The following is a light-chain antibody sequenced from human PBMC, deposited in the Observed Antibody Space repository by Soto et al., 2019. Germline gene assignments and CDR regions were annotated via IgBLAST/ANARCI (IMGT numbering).Light chain of an antibody. Sequence: DIPMTQSPSTLFASVGDRVTITCRASQNINSWLAWYQQRPGNAPKVLIYDASTLESGVPSRFSGSRSGTEFTLTISSLQPDDFATYYCQQYDTYWTFGQGIKVDIK. CDR3: QQYDTYWT. V-gene: IGKV1-5*01. CDR1: QNINSW. CDR2: DAS. J-gene: IGKJ1*01.